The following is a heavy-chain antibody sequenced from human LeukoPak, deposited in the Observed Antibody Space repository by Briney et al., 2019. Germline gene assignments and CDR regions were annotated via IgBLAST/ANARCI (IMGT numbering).Heavy chain of an antibody. J-gene: IGHJ4*02. CDR3: AKPQEILWFGEAALHY. D-gene: IGHD3-10*01. Sequence: PGGSLRLSCAASGFTFSTYTMNWVRQAPGEGLEWVSSITSISRYIYYADSMRGRLTISRDNAKNSLYLQMNSLRAEDTAFYYCAKPQEILWFGEAALHYWGQGTLVTVSS. V-gene: IGHV3-21*04. CDR2: ITSISRYI. CDR1: GFTFSTYT.